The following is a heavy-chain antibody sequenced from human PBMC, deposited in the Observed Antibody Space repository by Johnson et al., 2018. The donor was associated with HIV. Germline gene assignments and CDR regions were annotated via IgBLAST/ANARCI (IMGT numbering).Heavy chain of an antibody. CDR1: GFTFSSYA. D-gene: IGHD1-1*01. V-gene: IGHV3-23*04. CDR3: AKDKQPGNGRYDALDI. Sequence: VQLVESGGGLVQPGGSLRLSCAASGFTFSSYAMSWVRQAPGKGLEWVSAISGSGDSTYFADSVKGRFTISRDNSKNTLYLQMNSLRAEDTAVYSCAKDKQPGNGRYDALDIWGQGTTVIVSS. CDR2: ISGSGDST. J-gene: IGHJ3*02.